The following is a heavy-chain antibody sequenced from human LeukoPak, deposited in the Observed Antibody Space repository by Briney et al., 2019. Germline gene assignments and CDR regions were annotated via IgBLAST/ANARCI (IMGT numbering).Heavy chain of an antibody. V-gene: IGHV4-31*03. CDR3: ARAVYCSGDCYLAFDY. J-gene: IGHJ4*02. CDR1: GGSISSGGYY. D-gene: IGHD2-21*02. Sequence: PSETLSLTCTVSGGSISSGGYYWSWIRQHPGKGLEWIGYIYYSGSTYYNPSLKSRVTISVDTSKNQFSLKLSSVAAADTAVYYCARAVYCSGDCYLAFDYWGQGTLVTVSS. CDR2: IYYSGST.